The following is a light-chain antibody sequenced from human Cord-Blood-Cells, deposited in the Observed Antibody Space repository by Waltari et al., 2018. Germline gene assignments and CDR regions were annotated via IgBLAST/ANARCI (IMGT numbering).Light chain of an antibody. V-gene: IGKV1-39*01. Sequence: DIQMTQSPSSLSASVGDRVTITCRASQSISSYLNWYQQKPGKAPKLLIYAASSLQSGVPSRFSGSGSGTDFTLTISSLQPEDFATYYCQHSYSTPPLTFDGGAKVEIK. CDR2: AAS. CDR3: QHSYSTPPLT. J-gene: IGKJ4*01. CDR1: QSISSY.